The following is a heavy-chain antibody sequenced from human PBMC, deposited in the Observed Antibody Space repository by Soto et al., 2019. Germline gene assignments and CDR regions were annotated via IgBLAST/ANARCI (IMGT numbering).Heavy chain of an antibody. J-gene: IGHJ4*02. CDR3: AAETMSYSGSPGDY. CDR1: GFTFTSSA. CDR2: IVVGSGNT. V-gene: IGHV1-58*01. D-gene: IGHD1-26*01. Sequence: VASVNVSCKASGFTFTSSAVQWVRQARGQRLEWIGWIVVGSGNTNYAQKFQERVTITRDMSTSTAYMELSSLRSEDTAVYYCAAETMSYSGSPGDYWGQGTLVTVSS.